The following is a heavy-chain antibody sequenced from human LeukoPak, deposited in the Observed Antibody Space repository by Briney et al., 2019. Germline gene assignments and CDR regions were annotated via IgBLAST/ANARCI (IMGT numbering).Heavy chain of an antibody. CDR2: INSDGSST. CDR3: AKERGRGVVVAATHTPFDY. Sequence: GRSLRLSCAASGFTFSSYWMHWVRQAPGKGLVWVSRINSDGSSTSYADSVKGRFTISRDNAKNTLYLQMNSLRAEDTAVYYCAKERGRGVVVAATHTPFDYWGQGTLVTVSS. CDR1: GFTFSSYW. J-gene: IGHJ4*02. D-gene: IGHD2-15*01. V-gene: IGHV3-74*01.